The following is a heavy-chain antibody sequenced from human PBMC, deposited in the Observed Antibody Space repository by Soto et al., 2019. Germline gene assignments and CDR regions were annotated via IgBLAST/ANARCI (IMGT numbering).Heavy chain of an antibody. V-gene: IGHV1-18*01. CDR2: TRPNNGNT. Sequence: GASVKVSCKASGYTFSIYGINWVRQAPGQGLEWMGWTRPNNGNTKYAQNLQGRVTMTTDTSTSTAYMELRSLRPDDTAVYYSVRDLDGSGSYYTDYWGQGTLVTVSS. CDR3: VRDLDGSGSYYTDY. CDR1: GYTFSIYG. D-gene: IGHD3-10*01. J-gene: IGHJ4*02.